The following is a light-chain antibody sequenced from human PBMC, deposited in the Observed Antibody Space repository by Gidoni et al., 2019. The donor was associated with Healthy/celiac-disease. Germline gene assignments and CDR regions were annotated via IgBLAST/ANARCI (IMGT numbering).Light chain of an antibody. Sequence: DIQMTQSPPTLSASVGDRVTITCRASQSISSWLAWYQQKPGKAPKLLIYKGSSLESGVPSRFSGSGSGTEFTLTISSLQPYDFATYYCQQYNSYSRTFGQGTKVEIK. CDR3: QQYNSYSRT. J-gene: IGKJ1*01. V-gene: IGKV1-5*03. CDR2: KGS. CDR1: QSISSW.